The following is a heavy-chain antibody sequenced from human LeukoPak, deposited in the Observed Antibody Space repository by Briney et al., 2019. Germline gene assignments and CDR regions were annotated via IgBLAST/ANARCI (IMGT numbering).Heavy chain of an antibody. J-gene: IGHJ3*02. Sequence: GESLKISCKGFGHSFTTYWIAWVRQMPGKGLEWMGIIYLDDSDTRYSPSFQGQVTISADKSISTAYLQWSSLEASDIAMYYCARVVAGDVFDIWGQGTMVTVSS. CDR1: GHSFTTYW. D-gene: IGHD6-19*01. CDR2: IYLDDSDT. V-gene: IGHV5-51*01. CDR3: ARVVAGDVFDI.